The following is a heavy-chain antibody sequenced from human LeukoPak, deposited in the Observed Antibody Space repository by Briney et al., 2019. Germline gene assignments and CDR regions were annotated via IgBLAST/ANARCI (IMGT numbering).Heavy chain of an antibody. CDR1: GGSISSRGYY. V-gene: IGHV4-39*01. D-gene: IGHD3-22*01. CDR2: IYHSGST. Sequence: PSETLSLTCSVPGGSISSRGYYWGWIRQPPGKGLEWIGSIYHSGSTYYNPSLKSRVTISVDTSKNQFSLKLSSVTAADTAVYYCARQYYYDTSGYDYWGQGTLVTVSS. CDR3: ARQYYYDTSGYDY. J-gene: IGHJ4*02.